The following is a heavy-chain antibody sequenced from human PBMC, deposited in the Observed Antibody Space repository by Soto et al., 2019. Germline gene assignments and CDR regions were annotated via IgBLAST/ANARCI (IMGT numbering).Heavy chain of an antibody. V-gene: IGHV1-69*01. Sequence: QVQLVQSGAEVKKPGSSVKVSCKASGGTFSSLGISWVRQGPRQGLEWLGGFIPMFGTANYPQKLQDRVTLSANDSTSTAYMELSSLASEDTAVYFCARDRSGPGNWNYDTFDIWGQGTMVTVSS. CDR2: FIPMFGTA. CDR1: GGTFSSLG. J-gene: IGHJ3*02. CDR3: ARDRSGPGNWNYDTFDI. D-gene: IGHD1-7*01.